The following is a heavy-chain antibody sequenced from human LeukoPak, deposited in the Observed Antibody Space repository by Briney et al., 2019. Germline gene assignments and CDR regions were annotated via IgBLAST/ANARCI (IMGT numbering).Heavy chain of an antibody. CDR2: INPSGGST. Sequence: ASVKVSCKAAGYTFTSYYMHWVRQAPGQGLEWMGIINPSGGSTSYAQKFQGRVTMTRDMSTSTVYMELSRLRSDDTAVYYCARLSDYYDSSGTEYFQHWGQGTLVTVSS. D-gene: IGHD3-22*01. V-gene: IGHV1-46*01. CDR1: GYTFTSYY. CDR3: ARLSDYYDSSGTEYFQH. J-gene: IGHJ1*01.